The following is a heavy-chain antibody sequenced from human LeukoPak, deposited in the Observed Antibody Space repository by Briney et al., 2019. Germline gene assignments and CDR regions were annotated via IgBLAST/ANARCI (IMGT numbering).Heavy chain of an antibody. CDR1: GYTFTSYG. CDR2: ISAYNGNT. Sequence: ASVKVSCKASGYTFTSYGISWVRQAPGQGLEWMGWISAYNGNTNYAQKLRGRVTMTTDTSTSTAYMELRSLRSDDTAVYYCARDHKGSYYGRFDPWGQGTLVTVSS. V-gene: IGHV1-18*01. D-gene: IGHD1-26*01. J-gene: IGHJ5*02. CDR3: ARDHKGSYYGRFDP.